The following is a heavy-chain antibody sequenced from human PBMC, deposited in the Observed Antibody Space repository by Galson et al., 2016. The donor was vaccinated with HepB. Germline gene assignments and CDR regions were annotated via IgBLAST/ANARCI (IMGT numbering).Heavy chain of an antibody. CDR2: ASSDGSRK. D-gene: IGHD3-22*01. J-gene: IGHJ4*02. CDR1: GLTFISYN. CDR3: ARDQNYYDSNEFDH. Sequence: SLRLSCAVSGLTFISYNMNWVRQAPGKGPEWVAVASSDGSRKYYADSVKGRFTISRDNSKNTLYLQMNSLRTEDTAVYYCARDQNYYDSNEFDHWGQGTLVTVSS. V-gene: IGHV3-30-3*01.